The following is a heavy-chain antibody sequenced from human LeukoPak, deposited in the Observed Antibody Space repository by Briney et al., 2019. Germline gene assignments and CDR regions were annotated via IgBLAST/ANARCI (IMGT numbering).Heavy chain of an antibody. J-gene: IGHJ4*02. D-gene: IGHD2-2*01. CDR2: ISTSSSTI. CDR1: GFTFSSYS. Sequence: AGGSLRLSCAASGFTFSSYSMNWVRQAPGKGLEWVPYISTSSSTIYYADSVKGRFTISTDNAKNSLSLQMSSLRDEDTAVYYCARGGEGLVLVPPHFDYWGQGTLVTVSS. V-gene: IGHV3-48*02. CDR3: ARGGEGLVLVPPHFDY.